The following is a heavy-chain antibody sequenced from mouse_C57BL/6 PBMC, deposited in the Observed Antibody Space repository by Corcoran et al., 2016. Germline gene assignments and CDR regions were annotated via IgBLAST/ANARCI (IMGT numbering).Heavy chain of an antibody. Sequence: QVQLQQSGAELARTGASVKLSCKASGYTFTSYGKSWMKQRSGQGLEWIGEIYPRSGNTYYNAKFKGKATLTADKSSSTAYMELRSLTSEDSAVYFCAIGEVYAMAYWGQGTLVTVSA. CDR2: IYPRSGNT. CDR1: GYTFTSYG. D-gene: IGHD1-1*01. V-gene: IGHV1-81*01. CDR3: AIGEVYAMAY. J-gene: IGHJ3*01.